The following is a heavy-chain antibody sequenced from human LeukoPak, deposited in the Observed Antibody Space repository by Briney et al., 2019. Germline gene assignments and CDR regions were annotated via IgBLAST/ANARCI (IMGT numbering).Heavy chain of an antibody. CDR1: GGTFSSYA. J-gene: IGHJ3*02. D-gene: IGHD2-2*01. V-gene: IGHV1-69*04. CDR3: ARGHIVVVPAASPGASDI. Sequence: GASVKVSCKASGGTFSSYAISWVRQAPGQGLEWMGRIIPIFGIANYAQKFQGRVTITADKSTSTAYMELSSLRSEDTAVYYCARGHIVVVPAASPGASDIWGQGTMVTVSS. CDR2: IIPIFGIA.